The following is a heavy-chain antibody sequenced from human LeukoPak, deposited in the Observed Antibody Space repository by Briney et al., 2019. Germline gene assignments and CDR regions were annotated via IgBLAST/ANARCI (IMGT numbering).Heavy chain of an antibody. Sequence: SGPGLVKPSEPLSLTCTVSGGSINSSSYYWGWIRQPPGKGLEWIGSIYYSGSTYYNPSLKSRVTISVDTSKNQFSLKLSSVTAADTAVYYCARHESLLLWFGELSPFLDYWGQGTLVTVSS. CDR1: GGSINSSSYY. D-gene: IGHD3-10*01. CDR2: IYYSGST. CDR3: ARHESLLLWFGELSPFLDY. J-gene: IGHJ4*02. V-gene: IGHV4-39*01.